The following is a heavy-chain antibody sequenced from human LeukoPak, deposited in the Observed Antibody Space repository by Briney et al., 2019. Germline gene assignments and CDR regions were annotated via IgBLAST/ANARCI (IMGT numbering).Heavy chain of an antibody. V-gene: IGHV4-38-2*02. CDR3: ARVGYSSGWYPYYFDY. CDR1: GYSISTGYF. CDR2: IYHSGTT. D-gene: IGHD6-19*01. J-gene: IGHJ4*02. Sequence: SETLSLTCTVSGYSISTGYFWGWIRQTPGKGLEWIGSIYHSGTTYYNPSLKSRVTISVDTSENQFSLKLNSVTAADTAVYYCARVGYSSGWYPYYFDYWGQGTLVTVSS.